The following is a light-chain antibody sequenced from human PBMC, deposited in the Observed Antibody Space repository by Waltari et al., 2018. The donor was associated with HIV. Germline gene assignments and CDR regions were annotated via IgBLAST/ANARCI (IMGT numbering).Light chain of an antibody. J-gene: IGKJ2*01. CDR2: DAS. CDR1: QSVSIY. V-gene: IGKV3-11*01. Sequence: EIVLTQSPATLSLCPGERATLSCRASQSVSIYLAWYQQKPGQPPRLLIYDASNRATAIPARFSGSGSGTDFTLTISSLEPEDFAVYYCQQRSRWPPAYTFGQGTKLEIK. CDR3: QQRSRWPPAYT.